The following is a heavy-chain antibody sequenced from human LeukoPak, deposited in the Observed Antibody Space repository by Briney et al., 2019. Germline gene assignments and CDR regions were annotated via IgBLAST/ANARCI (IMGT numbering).Heavy chain of an antibody. CDR1: GYTFTGYY. Sequence: GASVKVSCKASGYTFTGYYMHWVRQAHGQGLEWMGWINPNSGGTNYAQKFQGRVTMTRDTSISTAYMELSRLRSDGTAVYYCARPYYYDSSCYYYNYWGQGTLVTVSS. J-gene: IGHJ4*02. CDR3: ARPYYYDSSCYYYNY. CDR2: INPNSGGT. D-gene: IGHD3-22*01. V-gene: IGHV1-2*02.